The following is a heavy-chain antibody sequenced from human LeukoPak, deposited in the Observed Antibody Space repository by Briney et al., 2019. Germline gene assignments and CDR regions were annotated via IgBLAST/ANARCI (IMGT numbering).Heavy chain of an antibody. J-gene: IGHJ5*01. V-gene: IGHV5-51*01. CDR1: GYTFTSYW. CDR2: IYPGDSDT. D-gene: IGHD5-24*01. CDR3: ARLKDDYIIDS. Sequence: GESLKISCKGSGYTFTSYWIGWVRQMPGKGLEWMGIIYPGDSDTRYSPSFQGQVTISADKSISTANLQWSSLKASDTSMYYCARLKDDYIIDSWGQGTLVTVSS.